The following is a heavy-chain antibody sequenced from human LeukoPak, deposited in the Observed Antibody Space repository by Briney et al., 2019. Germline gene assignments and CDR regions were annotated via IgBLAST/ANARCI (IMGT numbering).Heavy chain of an antibody. Sequence: GGSLRLSCAASGFTFDDYGMSWVRQAPGKGLEWVSGINWNGGSTGYADSVKGRFTISRDNAKNSLYLQMNSLRAEDTALYYCARGQVYGEYDPFDYWGQGTLVTVSS. CDR1: GFTFDDYG. V-gene: IGHV3-20*04. CDR2: INWNGGST. CDR3: ARGQVYGEYDPFDY. D-gene: IGHD4-17*01. J-gene: IGHJ4*02.